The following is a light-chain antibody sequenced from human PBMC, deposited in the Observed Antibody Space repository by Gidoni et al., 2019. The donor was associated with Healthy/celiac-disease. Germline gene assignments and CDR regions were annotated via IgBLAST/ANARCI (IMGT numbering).Light chain of an antibody. Sequence: DIQMPPSPSSLSASVGDRVTITCRASQGISNSLAWYQQKPGKAPKLLLYAASRLESGVPSRFSGSGSGTDYTLTISSLQPEDFATYYCQQYYSTPRTFGQGTKVEIK. V-gene: IGKV1-NL1*01. CDR1: QGISNS. CDR2: AAS. CDR3: QQYYSTPRT. J-gene: IGKJ1*01.